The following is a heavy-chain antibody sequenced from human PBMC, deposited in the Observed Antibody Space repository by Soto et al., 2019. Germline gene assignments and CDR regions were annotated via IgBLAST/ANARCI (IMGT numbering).Heavy chain of an antibody. CDR3: AREATVNDFWSGYHFMDV. J-gene: IGHJ6*02. V-gene: IGHV3-30-3*01. Sequence: QVQLVESGGGVVQPGRSLRLSCAASGFTFSSYAMHWVRQAPGKGLEWVAVISYDGSNKYYADSVKGRFTISRDNSKNTLYLQMNSLRAEDTAVYYCAREATVNDFWSGYHFMDVWGQGTTVPVSS. CDR1: GFTFSSYA. CDR2: ISYDGSNK. D-gene: IGHD3-3*01.